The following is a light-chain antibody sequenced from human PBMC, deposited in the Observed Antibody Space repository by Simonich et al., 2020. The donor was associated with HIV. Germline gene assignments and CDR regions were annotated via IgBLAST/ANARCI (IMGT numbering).Light chain of an antibody. Sequence: SSELNQDPAVSVALGQTVRITCQGDRLRIYYASWYQQKPGQAPILVIYGKNNRPSGIPDRFSGSSSGNTASLTITGAQAEDEADYYCNSRDSSDNHAVFGGGTQLTVL. CDR2: GKN. V-gene: IGLV3-19*01. CDR1: RLRIYY. J-gene: IGLJ7*01. CDR3: NSRDSSDNHAV.